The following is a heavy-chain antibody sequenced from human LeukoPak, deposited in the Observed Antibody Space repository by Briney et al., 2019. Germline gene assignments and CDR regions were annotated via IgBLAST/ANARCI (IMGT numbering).Heavy chain of an antibody. V-gene: IGHV3-23*01. CDR3: ANGRLYGGNTPFDY. J-gene: IGHJ4*02. Sequence: GFLRPSRAGFGFPLSRHSLSLVPQAPGKGLELVPAISGSGGSTYYADSVKGRFTISRDNSKNTLYLQMNSLRAEDTAVYYCANGRLYGGNTPFDYWGQGTLVTVSS. D-gene: IGHD4-23*01. CDR2: ISGSGGST. CDR1: GFPLSRHS.